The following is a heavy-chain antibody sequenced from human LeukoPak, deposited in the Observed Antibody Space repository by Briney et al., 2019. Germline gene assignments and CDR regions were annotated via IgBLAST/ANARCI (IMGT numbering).Heavy chain of an antibody. CDR3: AKDSSGSYSRWNYFDY. Sequence: PGRSLRLSCAASGFTFDDYAMHWIRQAPGKGLEWVSGISWSSGSIGYADSVKGRFTISRDNAKNSLYLQMNSLRAEDMALYYCAKDSSGSYSRWNYFDYWGQGTLVTVSS. D-gene: IGHD1-26*01. V-gene: IGHV3-9*03. CDR2: ISWSSGSI. J-gene: IGHJ4*02. CDR1: GFTFDDYA.